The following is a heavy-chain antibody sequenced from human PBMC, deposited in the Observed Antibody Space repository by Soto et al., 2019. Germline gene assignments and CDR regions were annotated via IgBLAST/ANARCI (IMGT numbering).Heavy chain of an antibody. Sequence: EVQLVESGGGLVQPGGSLRLSCEASGFTFSNFWMSWVRQAPGKGLEWVADIKQDGSETNYLDSVKGRFIISRDNAKNSLSLQTNGLRAEDTAVYYCATNTVTKVDDFWGQGTLVTVSS. V-gene: IGHV3-7*03. J-gene: IGHJ4*02. D-gene: IGHD4-17*01. CDR2: IKQDGSET. CDR1: GFTFSNFW. CDR3: ATNTVTKVDDF.